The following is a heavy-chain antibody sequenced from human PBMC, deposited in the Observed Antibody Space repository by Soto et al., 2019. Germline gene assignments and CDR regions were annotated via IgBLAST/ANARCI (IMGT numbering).Heavy chain of an antibody. Sequence: ASVKVSCKASGGTFISYAISWVRQAPGQGLEWMGGIIPIFGTANYAQKFQGRVTITADKSTSTAYMELSSLRSEDTAVYYCANEDGNRGDEEGYYYYYGMDVWGQGTTVIVSS. D-gene: IGHD4-17*01. CDR2: IIPIFGTA. V-gene: IGHV1-69*06. CDR1: GGTFISYA. CDR3: ANEDGNRGDEEGYYYYYGMDV. J-gene: IGHJ6*02.